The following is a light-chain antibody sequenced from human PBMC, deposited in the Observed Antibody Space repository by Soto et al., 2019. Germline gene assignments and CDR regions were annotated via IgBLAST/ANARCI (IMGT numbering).Light chain of an antibody. J-gene: IGLJ3*02. Sequence: QSALTQPPSASGSPGQSVTISCTGTSSDIGAYNYVSWYQQYPGKAPKLMIYEVSKRPSGVPDRFSGSKSGNKASLTVSGLQAEDEADYYCTTYVGGDIWGFGGGTKLTVL. CDR2: EVS. V-gene: IGLV2-8*01. CDR1: SSDIGAYNY. CDR3: TTYVGGDIWG.